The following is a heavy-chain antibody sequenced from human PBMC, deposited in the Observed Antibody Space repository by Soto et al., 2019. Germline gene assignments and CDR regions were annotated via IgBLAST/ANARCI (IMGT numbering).Heavy chain of an antibody. CDR2: IYHSGST. CDR3: ARAGGYYDSSGYYKGGFDY. D-gene: IGHD3-22*01. CDR1: GGSISSSNW. J-gene: IGHJ4*02. V-gene: IGHV4-4*02. Sequence: QVQLQESGPGLVKPSGTLSLTCAVSGGSISSSNWWSWVRQPPGKGLEWIGEIYHSGSTNYNPSLKSRVTISVDKSKNQFSLKLSSVTAADTAVYYCARAGGYYDSSGYYKGGFDYWGQGTLVTVSS.